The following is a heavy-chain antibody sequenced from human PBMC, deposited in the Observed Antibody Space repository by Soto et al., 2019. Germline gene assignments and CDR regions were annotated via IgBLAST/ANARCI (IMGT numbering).Heavy chain of an antibody. CDR1: GLTFISHG. Sequence: GGSQRLSYAASGLTFISHGMSWVRQTPGKGLEWVSAISGSGGSTYYADSVKGRFTISRDNSKNTLYLQMNSLRAEDTAVYYCARHGDYAAYYYYGMDVWGQGTTVTVSS. CDR2: ISGSGGST. D-gene: IGHD4-17*01. V-gene: IGHV3-23*01. J-gene: IGHJ6*02. CDR3: ARHGDYAAYYYYGMDV.